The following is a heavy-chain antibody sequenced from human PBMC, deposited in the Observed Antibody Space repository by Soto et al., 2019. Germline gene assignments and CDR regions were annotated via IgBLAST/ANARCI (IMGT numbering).Heavy chain of an antibody. CDR3: ARDLFIVGATRGPDFDY. D-gene: IGHD1-26*01. Sequence: GASVKVSCKASGGTFSSYAISWVRQAPGQGLEWMGGIIPIFGTANYAQKFQGRVTITADKSTSTAYMELSSLRSEDTAVYYCARDLFIVGATRGPDFDYWGQGTLVTVPQ. CDR2: IIPIFGTA. CDR1: GGTFSSYA. J-gene: IGHJ4*02. V-gene: IGHV1-69*06.